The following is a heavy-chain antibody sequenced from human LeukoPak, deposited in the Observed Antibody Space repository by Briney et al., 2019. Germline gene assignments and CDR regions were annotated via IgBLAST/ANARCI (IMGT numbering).Heavy chain of an antibody. J-gene: IGHJ4*02. CDR1: GGTFSSYA. CDR2: IIPIFGTA. D-gene: IGHD1-1*01. Sequence: SVKVSCKASGGTFSSYAISWVRQAPGQGLEWMGGIIPIFGTANYAQKFQGRVTITADESTSTAYMELSSLRSEDTAVYYCARDEGTTGTKKPHSFDYWGQGTLVTVSS. V-gene: IGHV1-69*01. CDR3: ARDEGTTGTKKPHSFDY.